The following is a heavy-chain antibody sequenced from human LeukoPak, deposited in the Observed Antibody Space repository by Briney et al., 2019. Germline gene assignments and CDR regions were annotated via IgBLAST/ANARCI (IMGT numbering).Heavy chain of an antibody. CDR1: GGSFSGYY. CDR2: INHSGST. CDR3: ARGSSIVVVPAAHYWCFDL. V-gene: IGHV4-34*01. Sequence: PSETLSLTCAVYGGSFSGYYWSWIRQPPGRGLEWIGEINHSGSTNYNPSLKSRVTISVDTSKNQFSLKLSSVTAAGTAVYYCARGSSIVVVPAAHYWCFDLWGRGTLVTVFS. J-gene: IGHJ2*01. D-gene: IGHD2-2*01.